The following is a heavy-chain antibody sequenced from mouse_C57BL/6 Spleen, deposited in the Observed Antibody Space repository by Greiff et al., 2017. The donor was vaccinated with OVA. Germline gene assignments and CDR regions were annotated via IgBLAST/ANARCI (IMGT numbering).Heavy chain of an antibody. CDR3: ARRRGYYSFAY. V-gene: IGHV1-61*01. Sequence: VQLQQPGAELVRPGSSVKLSCKASGYTFTSYWMDWVKQRPGQGLEWIGNIYPSDSETHYNQKFKDKATLTVDKSSSTAYMQLSSLTSEDSAVYYCARRRGYYSFAYWGQGTLVTVSA. J-gene: IGHJ3*01. CDR1: GYTFTSYW. CDR2: IYPSDSET. D-gene: IGHD2-12*01.